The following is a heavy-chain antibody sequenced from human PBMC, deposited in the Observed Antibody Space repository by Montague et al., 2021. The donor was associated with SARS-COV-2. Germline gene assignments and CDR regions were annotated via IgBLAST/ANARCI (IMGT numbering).Heavy chain of an antibody. J-gene: IGHJ4*02. CDR2: IYTSGST. V-gene: IGHV4-61*02. Sequence: TLSLTCTVSAGAISRGSYDWSWIRQPAGTGLEWIGRIYTSGSTNYNPSLKSRVTISVDTSKNQFSLKLSSVTAADTAVYCCARVVGFDFDYWGQGTLVTVSS. D-gene: IGHD2-21*01. CDR1: AGAISRGSYD. CDR3: ARVVGFDFDY.